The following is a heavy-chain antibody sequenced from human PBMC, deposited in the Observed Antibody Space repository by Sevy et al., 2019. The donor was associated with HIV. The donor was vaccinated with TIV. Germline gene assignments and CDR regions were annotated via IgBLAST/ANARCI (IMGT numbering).Heavy chain of an antibody. J-gene: IGHJ3*02. Sequence: GGSLRLSCAASGFTFSSYWMSWVRQAPGKGLEWVAHIKQDGSEKYYVDSVKGRFTIPRDNAKNSLYLQMNSLRAEDTAVYYCARPQDYYGSGAFDIWGQGTMVTVSS. CDR1: GFTFSSYW. CDR3: ARPQDYYGSGAFDI. V-gene: IGHV3-7*03. CDR2: IKQDGSEK. D-gene: IGHD3-10*01.